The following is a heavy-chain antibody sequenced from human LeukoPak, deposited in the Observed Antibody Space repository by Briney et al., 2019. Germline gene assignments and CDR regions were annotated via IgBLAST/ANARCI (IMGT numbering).Heavy chain of an antibody. CDR1: GGSISSNY. CDR3: ARAVAAADHFDY. V-gene: IGHV4-59*01. Sequence: SETLSLTCTVSGGSISSNYWSWIRQPPGRGLEWIGYIYYSGSTNYNPSLKSRVTISVDTSKNQFSLKLSSVTAADTAVYYCARAVAAADHFDYWGQGTLVTVST. J-gene: IGHJ4*02. D-gene: IGHD6-13*01. CDR2: IYYSGST.